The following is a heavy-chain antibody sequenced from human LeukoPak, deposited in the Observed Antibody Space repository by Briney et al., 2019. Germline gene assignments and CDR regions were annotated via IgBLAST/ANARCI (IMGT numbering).Heavy chain of an antibody. CDR1: GFTFSSYS. V-gene: IGHV3-48*01. CDR2: ISSSSSTI. Sequence: PGGSLRLSCAASGFTFSSYSMNWVRQAPGKGLEWVSYISSSSSTIYYADSVKGRFTISRDNAKNSLYLQMNSLRAEDTAVYYCAKDPQRSSGYYYEVDYWGQGTLVTVSS. CDR3: AKDPQRSSGYYYEVDY. D-gene: IGHD3-22*01. J-gene: IGHJ4*02.